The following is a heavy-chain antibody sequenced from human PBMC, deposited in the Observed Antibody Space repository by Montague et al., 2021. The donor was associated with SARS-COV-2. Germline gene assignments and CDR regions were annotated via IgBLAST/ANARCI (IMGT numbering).Heavy chain of an antibody. V-gene: IGHV4-39*01. D-gene: IGHD6-19*01. CDR3: ATQEDPSGWIPGPFDF. Sequence: SETLSLTCTVSGGSISSSSYYWAWIRQPPGKGLEWIGSIYYRGSTYYNPSLKSRVFISVDTSKNQLSLTLTSVTAADTAVYYCATQEDPSGWIPGPFDFWGQGTLLSLSS. J-gene: IGHJ4*02. CDR2: IYYRGST. CDR1: GGSISSSSYY.